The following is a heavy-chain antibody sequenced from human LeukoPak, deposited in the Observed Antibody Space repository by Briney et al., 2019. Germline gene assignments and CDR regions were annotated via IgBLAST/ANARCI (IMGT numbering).Heavy chain of an antibody. CDR2: IYYSGIT. CDR1: GGSISGYY. CDR3: ARFSSSTWVFDF. Sequence: SETLSLTCTVSGGSISGYYWSWLRQPPGKGPEWIAYIYYSGITNYNPSLKSRVAISLETSKNQFSLNLSSVTAADTAVYYCARFSSSTWVFDFWGHGTLVTVSS. J-gene: IGHJ4*01. D-gene: IGHD6-13*01. V-gene: IGHV4-59*08.